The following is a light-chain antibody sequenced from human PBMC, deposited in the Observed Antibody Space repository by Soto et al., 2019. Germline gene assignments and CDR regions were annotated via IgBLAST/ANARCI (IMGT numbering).Light chain of an antibody. V-gene: IGKV1-39*01. CDR1: QTVATF. J-gene: IGKJ2*01. CDR2: AAS. CDR3: QQSLSTPYT. Sequence: DIQMTQSPASLSASIGDSVSISCRASQTVATFLNWCQQKPGKVPQLLIYAASTLQSGVPSRFSGSGSGTDFTLVIDSLQREDFGTYYCQQSLSTPYTFGQGTKVEIK.